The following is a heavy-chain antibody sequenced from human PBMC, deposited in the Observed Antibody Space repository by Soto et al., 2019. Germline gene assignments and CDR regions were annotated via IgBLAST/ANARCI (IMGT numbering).Heavy chain of an antibody. D-gene: IGHD6-6*01. V-gene: IGHV3-33*01. CDR1: GFTFSTYG. Sequence: QVQLVESGGGVVQPGRSLRLSCAASGFTFSTYGMHWVRQAPGKGLEWVAVIWYDGSNKFHAESVKGRFTISRENSKNTLYLQMNSLRVEDTAVYYCATGKEYSSSPGDHWGQGTLVTVSS. CDR2: IWYDGSNK. CDR3: ATGKEYSSSPGDH. J-gene: IGHJ4*02.